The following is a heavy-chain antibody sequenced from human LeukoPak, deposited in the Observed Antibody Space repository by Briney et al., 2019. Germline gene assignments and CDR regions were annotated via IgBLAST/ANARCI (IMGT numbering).Heavy chain of an antibody. CDR1: GFTFDDYT. V-gene: IGHV3-23*01. CDR3: AKDRTYGGRAF. CDR2: LTTSGGST. J-gene: IGHJ4*02. D-gene: IGHD2-15*01. Sequence: PGGSLRLSCAASGFTFDDYTMHWVRQAPGKGLEWVSALTTSGGSTYYADSVKGRFTIPRDNSRNTLYLQMNSLRAEDTAVYYCAKDRTYGGRAFWGQGTLVTVSS.